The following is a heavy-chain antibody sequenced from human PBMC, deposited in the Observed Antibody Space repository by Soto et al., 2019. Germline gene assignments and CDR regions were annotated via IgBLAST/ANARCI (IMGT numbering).Heavy chain of an antibody. V-gene: IGHV1-2*02. CDR1: GYTFTGYY. Sequence: ASVKVSCKASGYTFTGYYMHWVRQAPGQGLEWMGWINPNSGGTNYAQKFQGRVTMTRDTSISTAYMELSRLRSDDTAVYYCARGSNLNYYDSSGYYSSALFDYWGQGTLVTVSS. CDR3: ARGSNLNYYDSSGYYSSALFDY. J-gene: IGHJ4*02. CDR2: INPNSGGT. D-gene: IGHD3-22*01.